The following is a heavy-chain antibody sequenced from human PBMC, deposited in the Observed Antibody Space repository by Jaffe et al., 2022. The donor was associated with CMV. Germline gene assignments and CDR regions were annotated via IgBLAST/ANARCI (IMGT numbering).Heavy chain of an antibody. V-gene: IGHV1-69*01. CDR3: ARDRPHSSSWYGGVYYYYGMDV. Sequence: QVQLVQSGAEVKKPGSSVKVSCKASGGTFSSYAISWVRQAPGQGLEWMGGIIPIFGTANYAQKFQGRVTITADESTSTAYMELSSLRSEDTAVYYCARDRPHSSSWYGGVYYYYGMDVWGQGTTVTVSS. D-gene: IGHD6-13*01. J-gene: IGHJ6*02. CDR1: GGTFSSYA. CDR2: IIPIFGTA.